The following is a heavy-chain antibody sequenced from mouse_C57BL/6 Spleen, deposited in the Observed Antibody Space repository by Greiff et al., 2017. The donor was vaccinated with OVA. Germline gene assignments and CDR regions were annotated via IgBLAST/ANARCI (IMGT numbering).Heavy chain of an antibody. J-gene: IGHJ2*01. CDR3: ARAYDGYPFDY. CDR2: IYPGDGDT. Sequence: QVQLQQSGPELVKPGASVKISCKASGYAFSSSWMNWVKQRPGKGLEWIGRIYPGDGDTNYNGKFKGKATLTADKSSSTAYMQLSSLTSEDSAVYFCARAYDGYPFDYWGQGTTLTVSS. D-gene: IGHD2-3*01. V-gene: IGHV1-82*01. CDR1: GYAFSSSW.